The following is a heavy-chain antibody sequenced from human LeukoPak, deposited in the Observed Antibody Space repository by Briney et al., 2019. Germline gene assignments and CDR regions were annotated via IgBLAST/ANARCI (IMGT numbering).Heavy chain of an antibody. J-gene: IGHJ5*02. Sequence: PGGSLRLSCAASGFTFSSYSMNWVRQAPGKGLEWVSSISSSSSYIYYADSVKGRFTISRDNAKNSLYLQMNSLRAEDTAVYYCARDLLGGYDFEGSSWGQGTLVTVSS. CDR1: GFTFSSYS. CDR3: ARDLLGGYDFEGSS. CDR2: ISSSSSYI. V-gene: IGHV3-21*01. D-gene: IGHD5-12*01.